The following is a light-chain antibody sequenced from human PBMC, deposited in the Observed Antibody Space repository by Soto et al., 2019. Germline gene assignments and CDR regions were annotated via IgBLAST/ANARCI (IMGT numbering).Light chain of an antibody. CDR2: EVS. V-gene: IGLV2-14*01. CDR3: SSNAGSNILI. Sequence: QSALTQPASVSGSPGQSITISCTGTSSDVGGYNYVSWYQQHPGKAPKLMIYEVSNRPSGVSNRFSGSKSGNTASLTISGLQAEDEADYYCSSNAGSNILIFGGGTKLTVL. CDR1: SSDVGGYNY. J-gene: IGLJ2*01.